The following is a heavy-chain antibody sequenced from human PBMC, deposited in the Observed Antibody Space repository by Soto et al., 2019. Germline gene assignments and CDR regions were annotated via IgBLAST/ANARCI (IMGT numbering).Heavy chain of an antibody. CDR2: IWYDGSNK. CDR1: GFTFSSYG. Sequence: GGSLRLSCAASGFTFSSYGMHWVRQAPGKGLEWVAVIWYDGSNKYYADSVKGRFTISRDNSKNTLYLQMNSLRAEDTAVYYCAAKVCSCRSCSYPFDYWGQGTLVTVSS. D-gene: IGHD2-15*01. V-gene: IGHV3-33*01. J-gene: IGHJ4*02. CDR3: AAKVCSCRSCSYPFDY.